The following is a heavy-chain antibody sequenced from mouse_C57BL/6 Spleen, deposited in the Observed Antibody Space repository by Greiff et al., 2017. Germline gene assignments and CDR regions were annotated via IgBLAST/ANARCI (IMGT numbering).Heavy chain of an antibody. V-gene: IGHV1-7*01. J-gene: IGHJ3*01. Sequence: QVHVKQSGAELAKPGASVKLSCKASGYTFTSYWMHWVKQRPGQGLEWIGYITPSSGYTKYNQKFKDKATLTADKSSSTAYMQLSSLTYEDSAVYYCARYCYYAWFAYWGQGTLVTVSA. D-gene: IGHD2-12*01. CDR1: GYTFTSYW. CDR3: ARYCYYAWFAY. CDR2: ITPSSGYT.